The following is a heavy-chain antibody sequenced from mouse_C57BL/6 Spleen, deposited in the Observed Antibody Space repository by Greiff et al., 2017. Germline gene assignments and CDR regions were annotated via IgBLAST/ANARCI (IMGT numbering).Heavy chain of an antibody. CDR3: ARAYYCNYVGY. CDR1: GYTFTSYW. V-gene: IGHV1-52*01. Sequence: VQLQQPGAELVRPGSSVKLSCKASGYTFTSYWMHWVKQRPIQGLEWIGNIDPSDSETHYNQKFKDKATLTVDKSSSTAYMQLSSLTSEDSAVYYCARAYYCNYVGYWGQGTTLTVSS. CDR2: IDPSDSET. D-gene: IGHD2-10*01. J-gene: IGHJ2*01.